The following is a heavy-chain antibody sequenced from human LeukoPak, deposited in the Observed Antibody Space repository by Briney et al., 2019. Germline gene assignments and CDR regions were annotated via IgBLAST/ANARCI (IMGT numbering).Heavy chain of an antibody. CDR2: ISYDGHNE. J-gene: IGHJ4*02. CDR1: GFTFSSYG. Sequence: QPGRSLRLSCAASGFTFSSYGMHWVRQAPGKGLEWVAVISYDGHNEYYGDSVKGRFTISRDNSKNTLYLQMNSLRADDTALYYCAKSGSQWPAPDYWGQGTLVTVSS. V-gene: IGHV3-30*18. CDR3: AKSGSQWPAPDY. D-gene: IGHD6-19*01.